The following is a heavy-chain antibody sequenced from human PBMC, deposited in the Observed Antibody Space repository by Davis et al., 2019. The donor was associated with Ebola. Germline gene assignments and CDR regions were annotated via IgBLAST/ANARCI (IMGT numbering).Heavy chain of an antibody. J-gene: IGHJ4*02. D-gene: IGHD3-3*01. CDR3: ARVLDFWSGALDY. Sequence: PGGSLRLSCAASGFTFSSYAMSWVRQAPGKGLEWVSAISGSGGSTYYADSVKGRFTIPRDNSKNTLYLQMNSLRAEDTAVYYCARVLDFWSGALDYWGQGTLVTVSS. V-gene: IGHV3-23*01. CDR1: GFTFSSYA. CDR2: ISGSGGST.